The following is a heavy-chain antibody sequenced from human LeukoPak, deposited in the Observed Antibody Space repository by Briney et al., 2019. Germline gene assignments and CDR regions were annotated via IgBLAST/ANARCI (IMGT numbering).Heavy chain of an antibody. CDR3: AADRNCRSSRCDPYNFDY. Sequence: GTSVKVSCKASGFTFSRSAMQWVRQARGQRLEWMGWIVVGSDERNYAQKFQERVTITRDMSTSTVYMKLSSLRSEDTAVYYCAADRNCRSSRCDPYNFDYWGQGTLVTVSS. D-gene: IGHD2-2*01. CDR2: IVVGSDER. V-gene: IGHV1-58*02. J-gene: IGHJ4*02. CDR1: GFTFSRSA.